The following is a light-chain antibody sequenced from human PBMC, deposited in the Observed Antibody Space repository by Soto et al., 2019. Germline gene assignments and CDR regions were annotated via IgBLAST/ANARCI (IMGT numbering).Light chain of an antibody. J-gene: IGLJ1*01. CDR1: TSDVGAYNY. V-gene: IGLV2-14*01. CDR3: SSKTSSSSPFV. Sequence: VLTQPASVSGSPGQSITISCTGSTSDVGAYNYVSWYKHHPGQAPQLMIYEVSNRPSGVSNRFSGSKSGNTASLTISGLQADDEGDYYCSSKTSSSSPFVFGTGTRSPS. CDR2: EVS.